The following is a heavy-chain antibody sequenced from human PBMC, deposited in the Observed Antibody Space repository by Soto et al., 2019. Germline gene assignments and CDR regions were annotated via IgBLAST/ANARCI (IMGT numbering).Heavy chain of an antibody. CDR1: GYSFTNYW. V-gene: IGHV5-51*01. CDR2: IYPDDSDT. Sequence: GESLKISCKGSGYSFTNYWIGWVRQMPGKGLEWMGMIYPDDSDTKYSPSFQGQITFSADKSINTAYLQWSSLKASDTAIYYCARLEWLSLAAWFDPWGQGTLVTVSS. CDR3: ARLEWLSLAAWFDP. J-gene: IGHJ5*02. D-gene: IGHD3-3*01.